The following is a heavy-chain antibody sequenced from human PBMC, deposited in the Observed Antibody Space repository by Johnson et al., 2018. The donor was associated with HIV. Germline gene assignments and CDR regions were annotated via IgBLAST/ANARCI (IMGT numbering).Heavy chain of an antibody. CDR3: TRDRYCTNGVCYRPVAFDI. D-gene: IGHD2-8*01. V-gene: IGHV3-49*04. J-gene: IGHJ3*02. Sequence: VQVVESGGGVVRPGGSLRLSCAASGFTFGDYAMSWVRQAPGKGLEWVGFIRSKAYGGTTEYAAAVKGRFTISRDDSKSIAYLQMNSLKTEDTAVYYCTRDRYCTNGVCYRPVAFDIWGQGTRVTVSS. CDR2: IRSKAYGGTT. CDR1: GFTFGDYA.